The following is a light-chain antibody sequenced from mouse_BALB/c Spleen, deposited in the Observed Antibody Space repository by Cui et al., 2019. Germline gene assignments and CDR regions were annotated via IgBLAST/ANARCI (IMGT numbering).Light chain of an antibody. J-gene: IGKJ1*01. CDR1: ENIYSN. Sequence: DIQMNQSPASLSVSVGETVTITCRASENIYSNLAWYQQKQGKSPQLLIYAATNLADGVPSRFSGSGSGTQYSLKINRLQSEDFGSYYCQHFWGTPWTFGGGTKLEIK. CDR3: QHFWGTPWT. V-gene: IGKV12-46*01. CDR2: AAT.